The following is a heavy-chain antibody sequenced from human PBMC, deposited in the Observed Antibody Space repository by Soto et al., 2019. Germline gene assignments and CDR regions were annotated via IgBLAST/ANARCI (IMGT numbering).Heavy chain of an antibody. D-gene: IGHD2-15*01. CDR3: ARARESNACYSLDY. CDR1: GFSFSSSA. J-gene: IGHJ4*02. CDR2: IHGRVETT. V-gene: IGHV3-23*01. Sequence: EVQLLESGGGVVQPGGSLRLSCAASGFSFSSSAMNWVRQAPGGGLEGVSSIHGRVETTYYKPSVKGRFTISRDSSRDTMYLQLTSLRAEDSALDYCARARESNACYSLDYWGQGTLVTVSS.